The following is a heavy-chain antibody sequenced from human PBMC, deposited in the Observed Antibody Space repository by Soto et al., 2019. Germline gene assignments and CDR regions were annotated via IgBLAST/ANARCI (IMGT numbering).Heavy chain of an antibody. CDR1: AGSISSYY. D-gene: IGHD3-22*01. CDR3: AIRGLDSSGYDFDY. CDR2: IYTSGRT. V-gene: IGHV4-4*07. J-gene: IGHJ4*02. Sequence: SVTLSLTCTVSAGSISSYYWSWIWQPAGKGMEWSGRIYTSGRTNYNRSLKSRVTMSVDTSKNPFSLKLSSVTAADTAVSYCAIRGLDSSGYDFDYCGERTLVTVSS.